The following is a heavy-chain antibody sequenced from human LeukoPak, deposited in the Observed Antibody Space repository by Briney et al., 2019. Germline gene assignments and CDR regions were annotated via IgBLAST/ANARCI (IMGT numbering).Heavy chain of an antibody. CDR1: GGSVSSSSYY. J-gene: IGHJ4*02. CDR2: IYYSGST. V-gene: IGHV4-39*01. CDR3: ARCSGDIDSGYDNYFEY. D-gene: IGHD5-12*01. Sequence: SETLSLTCTVAGGSVSSSSYYWGWIRQPPGKGLEWIGSIYYSGSTYYNPSLKSRVAISVDTSKNQFSLNLSSVNAADTAVYYWARCSGDIDSGYDNYFEYWGQGTPVTASS.